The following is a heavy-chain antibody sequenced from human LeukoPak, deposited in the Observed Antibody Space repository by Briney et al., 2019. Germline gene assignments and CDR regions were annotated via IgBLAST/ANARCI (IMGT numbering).Heavy chain of an antibody. J-gene: IGHJ4*02. CDR1: GGSFSGYY. D-gene: IGHD2-2*01. V-gene: IGHV4-34*01. Sequence: SETLSLTCVVYGGSFSGYYWSWIRQPPGKGLEWIGEINHSGSTNYNPSLKSRVTISVDTSKNQFSLKLSSVTAADTAVYYCARNPRGSCSGTNCWEPGWGQGTLVTVSS. CDR3: ARNPRGSCSGTNCWEPG. CDR2: INHSGST.